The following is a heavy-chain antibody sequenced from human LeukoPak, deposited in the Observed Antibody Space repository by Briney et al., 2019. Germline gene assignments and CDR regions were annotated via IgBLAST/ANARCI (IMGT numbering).Heavy chain of an antibody. J-gene: IGHJ4*02. D-gene: IGHD2-2*01. V-gene: IGHV3-48*04. Sequence: GGSLRLSCAASGFTFSSYDMNWVRQAPGKGLEWVSYISSSSSTIYYADSVKGRFTICRDNAKNSLYLQMNSLRAEDTAVYYCARAKGYCSSTSCYFDYWGQGTLVTVSS. CDR1: GFTFSSYD. CDR2: ISSSSSTI. CDR3: ARAKGYCSSTSCYFDY.